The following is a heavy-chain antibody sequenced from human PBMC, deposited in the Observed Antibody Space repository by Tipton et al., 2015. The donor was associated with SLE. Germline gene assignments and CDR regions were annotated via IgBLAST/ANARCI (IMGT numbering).Heavy chain of an antibody. V-gene: IGHV4-39*07. D-gene: IGHD1-26*01. Sequence: TLSLTCTVSGGSISSGSYYWGWIRQPPGKGLEWIGSIYYSGSTYYNPSLKSRVTISVDTSKNQFSLKLSSVTAADTAVYYCVRDLWDPGDYWGQGTLVTVSS. CDR2: IYYSGST. J-gene: IGHJ4*02. CDR1: GGSISSGSYY. CDR3: VRDLWDPGDY.